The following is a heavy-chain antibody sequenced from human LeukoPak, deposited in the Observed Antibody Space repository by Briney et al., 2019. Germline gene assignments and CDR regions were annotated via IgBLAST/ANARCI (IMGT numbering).Heavy chain of an antibody. CDR2: IYYSGST. J-gene: IGHJ4*02. CDR3: AGGIAAIDALDY. V-gene: IGHV4-39*01. D-gene: IGHD6-13*01. CDR1: GGSIGSSSYY. Sequence: PSETLSLTCTVSGGSIGSSSYYWGWIRQPPGKGLEWIGSIYYSGSTYYNPSLKSRVTISVDTSKNQFSLKLSSVTAADTAVYYCAGGIAAIDALDYWGQGTLVTVSS.